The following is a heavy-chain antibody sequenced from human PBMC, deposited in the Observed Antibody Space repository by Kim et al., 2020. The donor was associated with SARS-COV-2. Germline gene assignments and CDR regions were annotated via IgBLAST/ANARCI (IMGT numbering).Heavy chain of an antibody. Sequence: SETLSLTCTVSGGSISSSSYYWGWIRQPQGKGLEWIGSIYYSGSTYYNPSLKSRVTISVDTSKNQFSLKLSSVTAADTAVYYCARHLRRIVVVIAIPKNYFDYWGQGTLVTVSS. V-gene: IGHV4-39*01. J-gene: IGHJ4*02. D-gene: IGHD2-21*01. CDR3: ARHLRRIVVVIAIPKNYFDY. CDR1: GGSISSSSYY. CDR2: IYYSGST.